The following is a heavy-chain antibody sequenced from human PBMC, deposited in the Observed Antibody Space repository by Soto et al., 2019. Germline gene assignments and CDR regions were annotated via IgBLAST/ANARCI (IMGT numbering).Heavy chain of an antibody. CDR2: IKQDASEK. D-gene: IGHD5-12*01. J-gene: IGHJ3*02. V-gene: IGHV3-7*01. CDR1: GFTFSTFW. Sequence: GVSLRLSCTASGFTFSTFWMIWVRQAPGTGLEWVANIKQDASEKYYVDSVKGRFTISRDNAKNSLYLQMNSLRAEDTAIYYCARNTWLHAFDIWGQGTLVTVS. CDR3: ARNTWLHAFDI.